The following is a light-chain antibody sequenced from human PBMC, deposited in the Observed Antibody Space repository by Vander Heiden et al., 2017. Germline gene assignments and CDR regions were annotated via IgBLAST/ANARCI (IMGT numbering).Light chain of an antibody. V-gene: IGKV4-1*01. CDR2: WAS. Sequence: IVMTQSPDSLALSLGERATLTRKSSQSVLYSSNNKNYLAWYQQKPGQPPKLLIYWASTRESGVPDRFSGSGSGTDFTLTISSLQAEDVAVYYCQQYYNTQYTFGQGTKLEIK. CDR3: QQYYNTQYT. CDR1: QSVLYSSNNKNY. J-gene: IGKJ2*01.